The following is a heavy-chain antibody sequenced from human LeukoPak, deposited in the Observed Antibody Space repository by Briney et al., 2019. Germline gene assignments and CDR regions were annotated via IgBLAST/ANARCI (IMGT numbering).Heavy chain of an antibody. D-gene: IGHD6-19*01. V-gene: IGHV4-39*07. Sequence: SETLSLTCTVSGGSISSSSYYWGWIRQPPGKGLEWIGSIYYSGSTYYNPSLKSRVTISVDTSKNQFSLKLSSVTAADTAVYYCARSGQWLAPIDYWGQGTLVTVSS. CDR3: ARSGQWLAPIDY. CDR1: GGSISSSSYY. CDR2: IYYSGST. J-gene: IGHJ4*02.